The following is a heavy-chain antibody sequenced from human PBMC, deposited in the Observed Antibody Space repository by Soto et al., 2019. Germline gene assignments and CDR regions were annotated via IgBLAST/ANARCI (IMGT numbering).Heavy chain of an antibody. CDR3: ARSPDSGDYVDY. J-gene: IGHJ4*02. CDR1: GGSVSSDSYY. V-gene: IGHV4-61*01. D-gene: IGHD4-17*01. CDR2: IYFSGTT. Sequence: QVQLQESGPRLVQPSETLSLTCSVSGGSVSSDSYYWSWIRQPPGAGLEWIGYIYFSGTTNYNHSLESLVTILVDSSKNRLSLKLSSVTAADTAVYYCARSPDSGDYVDYWGQGTLVAVSS.